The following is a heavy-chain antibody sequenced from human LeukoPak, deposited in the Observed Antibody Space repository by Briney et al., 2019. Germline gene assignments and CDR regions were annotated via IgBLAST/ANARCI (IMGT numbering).Heavy chain of an antibody. J-gene: IGHJ4*02. CDR3: ATEDGFDNNGYYGY. CDR2: ISHDGYNK. Sequence: GGSLRLSCAASGFTFSDFGMHWVRQAPGKGLEWVAVISHDGYNKYFADSVKGRFTISRDNSKSTLYLQMNSLRAEDTALYYCATEDGFDNNGYYGYWGQGTLGTVSS. V-gene: IGHV3-30*03. D-gene: IGHD3-22*01. CDR1: GFTFSDFG.